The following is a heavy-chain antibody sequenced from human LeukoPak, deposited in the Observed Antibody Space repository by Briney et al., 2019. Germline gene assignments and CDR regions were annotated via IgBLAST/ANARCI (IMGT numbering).Heavy chain of an antibody. Sequence: SETLSLTCAVYGGSLSGYYWSWIRQPPGKGLEWIGEINHSGNTNYNPSLKSRVTISLDTSKNQFSLKLSSVTAADTAVYYCARDAIVGATNWFDPWGQGTLVTVSS. V-gene: IGHV4-34*01. J-gene: IGHJ5*02. CDR3: ARDAIVGATNWFDP. CDR1: GGSLSGYY. CDR2: INHSGNT. D-gene: IGHD1-26*01.